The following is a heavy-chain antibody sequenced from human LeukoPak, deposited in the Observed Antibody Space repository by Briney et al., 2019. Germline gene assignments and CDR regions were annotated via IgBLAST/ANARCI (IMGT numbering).Heavy chain of an antibody. D-gene: IGHD3-10*02. Sequence: GGSLRLSCAASGFTFSSYAMSWVRQAPGKGLEWVSAISGSGGSTYYADSVKGRFTISRDNSENTLYLQMNSLRAEDTAVYYCAKDIFGDFFLDVWGKGTTVTVSS. J-gene: IGHJ6*04. CDR1: GFTFSSYA. CDR2: ISGSGGST. V-gene: IGHV3-23*01. CDR3: AKDIFGDFFLDV.